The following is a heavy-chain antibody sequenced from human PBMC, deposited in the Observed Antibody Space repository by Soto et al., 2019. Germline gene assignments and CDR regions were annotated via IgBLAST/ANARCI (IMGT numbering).Heavy chain of an antibody. Sequence: QVQLVESGGGVVQPGTSLRVSCVGSGFTFRSYVIHWVRQAPGKGLEWVALTSYDGSDKYYGDSVRGRFTISRDNSRNTVDVQMDSLRLEDTALYYCVRWGTTGGLDVWGQGTLVSVSS. D-gene: IGHD3-16*01. CDR2: TSYDGSDK. J-gene: IGHJ1*01. CDR3: VRWGTTGGLDV. V-gene: IGHV3-33*05. CDR1: GFTFRSYV.